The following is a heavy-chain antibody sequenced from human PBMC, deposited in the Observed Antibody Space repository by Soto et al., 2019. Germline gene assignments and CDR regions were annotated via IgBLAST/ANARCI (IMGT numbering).Heavy chain of an antibody. CDR1: GFTFTSSA. J-gene: IGHJ4*02. CDR3: AADLTYCSGGSCYSSGYSDY. Sequence: ASVKVSCKASGFTFTSSAVQWVRQARGQRREWIGWIVVGSGNTNYAQKFQERVTITRDMSTSTAYMELSSLRSEDTAVYYCAADLTYCSGGSCYSSGYSDYWGQGXLVTVYS. D-gene: IGHD2-15*01. V-gene: IGHV1-58*01. CDR2: IVVGSGNT.